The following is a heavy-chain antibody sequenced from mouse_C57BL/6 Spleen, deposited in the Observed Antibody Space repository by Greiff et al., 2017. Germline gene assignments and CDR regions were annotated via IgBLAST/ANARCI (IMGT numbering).Heavy chain of an antibody. V-gene: IGHV5-17*01. D-gene: IGHD1-1*01. CDR1: GFTFSDYG. J-gene: IGHJ4*01. Sequence: EVKLVESGGGLVKPGGSLKLSCAASGFTFSDYGMHWVRQAPEKGLEWVAYISSGSSTIYYADTVKGRFTLTIDNAKNTLFLQMTSLRSEDTAMYYCAITTVVAYYAMDYWGQGTSVTVSS. CDR2: ISSGSSTI. CDR3: AITTVVAYYAMDY.